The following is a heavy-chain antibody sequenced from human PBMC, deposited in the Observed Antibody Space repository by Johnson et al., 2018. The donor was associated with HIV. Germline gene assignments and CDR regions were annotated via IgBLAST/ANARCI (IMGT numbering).Heavy chain of an antibody. CDR3: ASVPMIVVLDGAFDL. J-gene: IGHJ3*01. CDR2: INRNGGST. D-gene: IGHD3-22*01. CDR1: YA. V-gene: IGHV3-20*03. Sequence: YAMSWVRQAPGKGLEWVSGINRNGGSTNYADSVKGRFTISRDNAKNALYVQMNNLRAEDTAVYYCASVPMIVVLDGAFDLWGQGTMVTVSS.